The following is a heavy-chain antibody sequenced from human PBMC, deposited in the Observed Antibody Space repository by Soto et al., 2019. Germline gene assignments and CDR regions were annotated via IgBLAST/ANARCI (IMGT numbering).Heavy chain of an antibody. Sequence: MRLAWGWAGCTVRNESSNWWRQAQGKGLEWVSSISSRSDIYYADSVKGRFTISRDNAKNSVSLQMSSLRAEDTAVYYCAREYPHWTLQH. CDR3: AREYPHWTLQH. V-gene: IGHV3-21*01. J-gene: IGHJ1*01. CDR2: ISSRSDI. D-gene: IGHD1-1*01. CDR1: GCTVRNES.